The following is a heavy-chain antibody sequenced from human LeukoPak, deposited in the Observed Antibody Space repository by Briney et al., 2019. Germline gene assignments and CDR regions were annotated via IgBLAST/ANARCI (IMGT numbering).Heavy chain of an antibody. J-gene: IGHJ2*01. V-gene: IGHV4-38-2*01. CDR3: ARVDYYDSSGYPGNWYFDL. D-gene: IGHD3-22*01. CDR2: IYHSGST. Sequence: SETLSLTCAVSGYSISSGYYWGWTRQPPGKGLEWIGSIYHSGSTYYNPSLKSRVTISVDTSKNQFSLKLSSVTAADTAVYYCARVDYYDSSGYPGNWYFDLWGRGTLVTVSS. CDR1: GYSISSGYY.